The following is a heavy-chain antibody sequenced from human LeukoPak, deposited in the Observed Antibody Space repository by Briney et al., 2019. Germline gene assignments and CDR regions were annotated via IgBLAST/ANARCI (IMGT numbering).Heavy chain of an antibody. Sequence: GGSLRLSCAAFGFTFSSYSMNWVRQAPGKGLEWVSSISSSSSYIYYADSVKGRFTISRDNAKNSLYLQMNSLRGEDTALYYCARDPVDDYWGQGTLVTVSS. CDR1: GFTFSSYS. CDR3: ARDPVDDY. V-gene: IGHV3-21*01. J-gene: IGHJ4*02. CDR2: ISSSSSYI.